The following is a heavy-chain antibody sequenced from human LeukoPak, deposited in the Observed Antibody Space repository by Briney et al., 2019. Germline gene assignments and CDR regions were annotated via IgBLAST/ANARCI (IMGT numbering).Heavy chain of an antibody. CDR1: GFTFDDYA. V-gene: IGHV3-9*01. J-gene: IGHJ4*02. CDR2: ISWNSGSI. Sequence: GGSLRLSCGASGFTFDDYAMHWVRQFPGKGLEWVSGISWNSGSIGYADSVKGRFTISRDNAKNSLYLQMNSLRAEDTALYYCAKDSGVGYYFDYWGQGTLVTVSS. D-gene: IGHD1-26*01. CDR3: AKDSGVGYYFDY.